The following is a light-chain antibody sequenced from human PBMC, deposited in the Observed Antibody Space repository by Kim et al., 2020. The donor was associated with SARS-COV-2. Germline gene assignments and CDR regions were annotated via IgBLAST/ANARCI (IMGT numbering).Light chain of an antibody. J-gene: IGLJ1*01. CDR1: SSDVGAYNY. CDR2: EVS. V-gene: IGLV2-8*01. CDR3: SSYAGSNNV. Sequence: QLVLTQPPSASGSPGQSVTISCTGTSSDVGAYNYVSWYQQHPGKAPKLMIYEVSKRPSGVPDRFSGSKSGNTASLTVSGLQAEDEADYYCSSYAGSNNVFGTGTKVTVL.